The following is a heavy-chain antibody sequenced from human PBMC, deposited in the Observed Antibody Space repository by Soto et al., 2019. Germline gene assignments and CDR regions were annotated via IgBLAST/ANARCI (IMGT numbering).Heavy chain of an antibody. V-gene: IGHV1-2*02. CDR1: GYMFTGYS. J-gene: IGHJ6*02. D-gene: IGHD3-10*01. Sequence: QVQLVQSGAEVKKPGASVKVSCKASGYMFTGYSIHWVRQAPGQGLEWMGWINPNSGVTNFGQKFKGRVTMTRDMHSSTAFMELSSLRSDDTAVYYCAREVTMVRGARVYGMDVWGQGTTVTVSS. CDR3: AREVTMVRGARVYGMDV. CDR2: INPNSGVT.